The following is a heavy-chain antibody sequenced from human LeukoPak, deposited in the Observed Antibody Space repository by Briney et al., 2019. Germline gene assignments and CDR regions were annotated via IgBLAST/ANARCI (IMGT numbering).Heavy chain of an antibody. D-gene: IGHD2-15*01. CDR1: GVSIRSYY. V-gene: IGHV4-4*07. Sequence: SETLSLTCSVSGVSIRSYYWSWIRQPSGKGLEWIGRIQTSGSTNYNPSLKSRVTMSVGTPKNQFSLTLSPVTAADTAVYYCAREEEGDYSDYFDYWGQGTLVTVSS. J-gene: IGHJ4*02. CDR2: IQTSGST. CDR3: AREEEGDYSDYFDY.